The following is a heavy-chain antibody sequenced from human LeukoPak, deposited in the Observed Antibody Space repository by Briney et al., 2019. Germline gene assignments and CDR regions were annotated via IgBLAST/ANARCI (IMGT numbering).Heavy chain of an antibody. J-gene: IGHJ4*02. CDR2: ISWDGGST. CDR3: AKGHRYSSSWYHFDY. Sequence: GGSLRLSCAASGFTFDDYAMHWVRQAPGKGLEWVSLISWDGGSTYYADSVKGRFTISRDNSKNSLYLQMNSLRAEDTASYYCAKGHRYSSSWYHFDYWGQGTLVTVSS. D-gene: IGHD6-13*01. V-gene: IGHV3-43D*03. CDR1: GFTFDDYA.